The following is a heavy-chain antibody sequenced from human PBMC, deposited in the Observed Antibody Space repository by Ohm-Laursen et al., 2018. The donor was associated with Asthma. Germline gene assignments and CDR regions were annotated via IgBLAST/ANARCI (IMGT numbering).Heavy chain of an antibody. CDR3: ARLRRYAFDI. J-gene: IGHJ3*02. D-gene: IGHD4-17*01. Sequence: SETLFLTCTVSGGSISSSSYYWGWIRQPPGKGLEWIGSIYYSGSTYYNPSLKSRVTISVDTSKNQFSLKLSSVTAADTAVYYCARLRRYAFDIWGQGTMVTVSS. CDR2: IYYSGST. CDR1: GGSISSSSYY. V-gene: IGHV4-39*01.